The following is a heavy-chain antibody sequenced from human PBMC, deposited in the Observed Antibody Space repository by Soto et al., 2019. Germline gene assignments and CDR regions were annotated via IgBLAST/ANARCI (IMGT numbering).Heavy chain of an antibody. CDR3: TKASSDRHHMDV. Sequence: WGSLRLSCAASGFTFVNFVIMFCRHTPWKGLEWVSTITGTGGGTYYTDSVKGRFTISRDNSKNTLYLQMSSLRAEDTALYYCTKASSDRHHMDVWGQGTTVTVSS. J-gene: IGHJ6*02. CDR2: ITGTGGGT. CDR1: GFTFVNFV. V-gene: IGHV3-23*01.